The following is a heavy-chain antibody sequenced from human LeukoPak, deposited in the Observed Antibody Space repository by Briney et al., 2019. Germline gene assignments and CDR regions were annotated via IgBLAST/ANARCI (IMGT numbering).Heavy chain of an antibody. D-gene: IGHD3-22*01. CDR3: ARGGMIPEGEDWFDP. CDR2: ISGSGGST. J-gene: IGHJ5*02. CDR1: GFTVSSNY. Sequence: GGSLRLSCAASGFTVSSNYFSWVRQAPGKGLEWVSAISGSGGSTYYADSVKGRFTISRDNSKNTLYLQMNSLRAEDTAVYYCARGGMIPEGEDWFDPWGQGTLVTVSS. V-gene: IGHV3-53*01.